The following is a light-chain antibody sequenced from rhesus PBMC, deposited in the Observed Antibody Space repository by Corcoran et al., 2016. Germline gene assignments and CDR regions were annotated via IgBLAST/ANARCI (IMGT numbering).Light chain of an antibody. CDR1: QGISNY. CDR2: YES. Sequence: DIQMTQSPSSLSASVGDTVTITCRASQGISNYLAWYQQKPGKAPKPLIYYESNLESGVPSRFSGSGSWTEFTLTISSLQPEDFATDYCQQHNSYPWTFGQGTKVEIK. CDR3: QQHNSYPWT. J-gene: IGKJ1*01. V-gene: IGKV1S14*01.